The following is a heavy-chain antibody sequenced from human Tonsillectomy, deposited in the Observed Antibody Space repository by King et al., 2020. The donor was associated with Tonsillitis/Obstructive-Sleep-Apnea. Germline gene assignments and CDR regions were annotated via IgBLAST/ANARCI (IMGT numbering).Heavy chain of an antibody. CDR2: INSDGSIT. V-gene: IGHV3-74*01. J-gene: IGHJ3*02. CDR3: ARHTARDAFDI. D-gene: IGHD6-6*01. CDR1: GFTFSSYW. Sequence: VQLVESGGGLVQPGGSLRLSCAASGFTFSSYWMHWVRQAPGKGLVWVARINSDGSITCYADSVKGRFTISRANAKNTLYLQMNSRRAEDTAVYYCARHTARDAFDIWGQGTMVTVSS.